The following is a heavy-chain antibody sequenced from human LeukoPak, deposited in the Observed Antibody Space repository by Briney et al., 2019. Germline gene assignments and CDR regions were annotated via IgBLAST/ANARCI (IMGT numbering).Heavy chain of an antibody. J-gene: IGHJ4*02. CDR3: ARVRYDRAADY. D-gene: IGHD3-22*01. CDR1: GYTFTSYY. V-gene: IGHV1-46*01. CDR2: INPSGGST. Sequence: ASVKVSCKASGYTFTSYYMHWVRQAPGQGLEWMGIINPSGGSTSYPQKFQGRVTMTRDTSTSTVYMELSSLRSEDTAVYYCARVRYDRAADYWGQGTLVTVSS.